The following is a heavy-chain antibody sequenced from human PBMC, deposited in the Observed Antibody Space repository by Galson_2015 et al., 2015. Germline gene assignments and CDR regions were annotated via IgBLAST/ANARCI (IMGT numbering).Heavy chain of an antibody. Sequence: SLRLSCAASGFTFSSYAMSWVRQAPGKGLEWVSLITASGGSPYYADSVKRRFTISRDNSKNTLCLQMNSLRAEDTAMYYCAKGVGSDFYYANDSGGRGTLVPVSS. CDR2: ITASGGSP. V-gene: IGHV3-23*01. CDR1: GFTFSSYA. CDR3: AKGVGSDFYYANDS. D-gene: IGHD3-22*01. J-gene: IGHJ4*02.